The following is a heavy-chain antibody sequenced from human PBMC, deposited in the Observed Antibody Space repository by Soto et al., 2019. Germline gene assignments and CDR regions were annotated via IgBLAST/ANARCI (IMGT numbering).Heavy chain of an antibody. D-gene: IGHD5-12*01. J-gene: IGHJ6*02. CDR3: ARSFSGYDLLVGYYYYGMVV. V-gene: IGHV5-10-1*01. CDR2: IDPSDSYT. CDR1: GYSFTSYL. Sequence: AESLKISGKGSGYSFTSYLISWVRQMPGKGLEWMGMIDPSDSYTNYSPSFQGHVTISADKSISTAYLQWSSLKASDTAMYYCARSFSGYDLLVGYYYYGMVVWGQGTTGTVSS.